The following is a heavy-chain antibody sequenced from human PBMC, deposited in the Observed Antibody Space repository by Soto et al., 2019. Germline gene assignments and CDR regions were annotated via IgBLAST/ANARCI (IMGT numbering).Heavy chain of an antibody. CDR3: AKTANGWFSAFDI. CDR2: ISGSGGTT. CDR1: GFTFSSYA. D-gene: IGHD5-18*01. Sequence: EVQLLESGGGLVQPGGSLRLSCAASGFTFSSYAMSWVRQAPGKGLEWVSAISGSGGTTYYADAVKGRFTFSRDNSKNTLYLQMNSLRAEYQAVYYCAKTANGWFSAFDIGGQGTMVTVSS. V-gene: IGHV3-23*01. J-gene: IGHJ3*02.